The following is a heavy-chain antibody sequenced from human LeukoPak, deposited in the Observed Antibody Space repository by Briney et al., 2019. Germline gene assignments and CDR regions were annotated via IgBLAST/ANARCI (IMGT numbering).Heavy chain of an antibody. J-gene: IGHJ3*01. V-gene: IGHV4-34*01. CDR2: INHSGST. CDR3: ARDPLFKGYYGSGSL. D-gene: IGHD3-10*01. Sequence: SETLSLTCAVHGGSFSAYYWSWIRQSPEKGLEWIGEINHSGSTNYNPSLKSRVTISVDTSKNQFSLKLSSVTAADTAVYYCARDPLFKGYYGSGSLWGQGTMVTVSS. CDR1: GGSFSAYY.